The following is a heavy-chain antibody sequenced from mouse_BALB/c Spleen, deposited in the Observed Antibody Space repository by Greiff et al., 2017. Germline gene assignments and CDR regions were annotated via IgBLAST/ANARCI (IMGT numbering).Heavy chain of an antibody. CDR1: GFAFSSYD. V-gene: IGHV5-12-1*01. CDR3: ARHNNYGNYSWFAY. D-gene: IGHD2-1*01. Sequence: DVKLQESGGGLVKPGGSLKLSCAASGFAFSSYDMSWVRQTPEKRLEWVAYISSGGGSTYYPDTVKGRFTISRDNAKNTLYLQMSSLKSEDTAMYYCARHNNYGNYSWFAYWGQGTLVTVSA. J-gene: IGHJ3*01. CDR2: ISSGGGST.